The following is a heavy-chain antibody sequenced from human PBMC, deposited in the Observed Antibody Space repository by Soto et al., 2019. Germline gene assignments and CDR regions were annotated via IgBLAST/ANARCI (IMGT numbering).Heavy chain of an antibody. J-gene: IGHJ2*01. Sequence: GGYLRLSCVASGFTFRSYTMTWVRQAPGKGLEWVSAIRGFSLYTFYADSVQGLFSVSSDISANTLFLQMASLPAGHTAAYFCAKRDVPDSRSHAFFYDLRGRGFLVTVSS. CDR3: AKRDVPDSRSHAFFYDL. CDR1: GFTFRSYT. V-gene: IGHV3-23*01. D-gene: IGHD2-21*02. CDR2: IRGFSLYT.